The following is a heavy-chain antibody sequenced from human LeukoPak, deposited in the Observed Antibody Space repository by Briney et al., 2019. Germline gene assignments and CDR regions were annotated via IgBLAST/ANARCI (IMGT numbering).Heavy chain of an antibody. CDR2: IYYSGDT. CDR1: GGSISTNSNY. D-gene: IGHD3-10*01. CDR3: ASLYYYDSGGYYNGDY. V-gene: IGHV4-39*07. Sequence: SETLSLTCSVFGGSISTNSNYWGWIRQPPGKGLEWIGSIYYSGDTYYNPSLRSRVIISVDTSKNQFSLKLTSVTAADTAVYHCASLYYYDSGGYYNGDYWGQGTLVSVSS. J-gene: IGHJ4*02.